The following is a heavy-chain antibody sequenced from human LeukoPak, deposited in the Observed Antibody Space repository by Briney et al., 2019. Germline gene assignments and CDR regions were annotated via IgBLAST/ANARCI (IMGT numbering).Heavy chain of an antibody. CDR3: AREATFYFDSSGYLDQGDYFDH. J-gene: IGHJ4*02. Sequence: GGSLRLSCAVSGFIFSNYQMNWVRQAPGKGLAWISYISSSGSVIYYADSVKGRFTISRDNAKNSLYLQMNSLRAEDTAVYYCAREATFYFDSSGYLDQGDYFDHWGQGALVTVSS. V-gene: IGHV3-48*03. CDR1: GFIFSNYQ. CDR2: ISSSGSVI. D-gene: IGHD3-22*01.